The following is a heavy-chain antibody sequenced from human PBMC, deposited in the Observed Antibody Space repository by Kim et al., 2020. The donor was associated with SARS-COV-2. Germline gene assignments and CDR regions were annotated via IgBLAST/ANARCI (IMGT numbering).Heavy chain of an antibody. J-gene: IGHJ4*02. Sequence: GGSLRLSCAASGFTFSNAWMSWVRQAPGKGLEWVGRIKSKTDGGTTDYAAPVKGRFTISRDDSKNTLYLQMNSLKTEDTAVYYCTTLPQDYYDSRRYYFDYWGQGTLVTVSS. D-gene: IGHD3-22*01. CDR2: IKSKTDGGTT. CDR3: TTLPQDYYDSRRYYFDY. CDR1: GFTFSNAW. V-gene: IGHV3-15*01.